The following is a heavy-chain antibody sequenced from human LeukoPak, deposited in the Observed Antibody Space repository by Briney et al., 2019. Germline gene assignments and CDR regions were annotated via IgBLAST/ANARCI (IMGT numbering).Heavy chain of an antibody. CDR1: GFTFSSYA. J-gene: IGHJ4*02. Sequence: GGSLRLSCAASGFTFSSYAMSWVRQAPGKGLEWVSAISGSGGSAYYADSVKGRFTISRDNSKNTLYLQMNSLRAEDTAVYYCAKDLIFGIVGATGVDYWGQGTLVTVSS. D-gene: IGHD1-26*01. V-gene: IGHV3-23*01. CDR3: AKDLIFGIVGATGVDY. CDR2: ISGSGGSA.